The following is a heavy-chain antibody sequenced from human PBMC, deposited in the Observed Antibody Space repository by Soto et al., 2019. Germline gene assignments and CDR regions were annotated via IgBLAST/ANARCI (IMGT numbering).Heavy chain of an antibody. V-gene: IGHV3-30-3*01. J-gene: IGHJ6*02. CDR2: ISYDGSNK. CDR1: GFTFSSYA. D-gene: IGHD3-22*01. Sequence: GGSLRLSCAASGFTFSSYAMHWVRQAPGKGLEWVAVISYDGSNKYYADSVKGRFTISRDNSKNTLYLQMNSLRAEDTAVDYCARNHCDYDSSGALYYYYGMDVWGQGTTVTVSS. CDR3: ARNHCDYDSSGALYYYYGMDV.